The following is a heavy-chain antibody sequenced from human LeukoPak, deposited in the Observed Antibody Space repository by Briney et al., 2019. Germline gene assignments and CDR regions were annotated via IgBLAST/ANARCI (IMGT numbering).Heavy chain of an antibody. Sequence: GASVKVSCKASGYTFTSYGISWVRQAPGQGLEWMGWISAYNGNTNYAQKLQGRVTMTTDTSTSTAYMELRSLRSDDTAVYYCARLSVLRYFDWLLSDYGMDVWGQGTTVTASS. J-gene: IGHJ6*02. D-gene: IGHD3-9*01. CDR3: ARLSVLRYFDWLLSDYGMDV. CDR2: ISAYNGNT. V-gene: IGHV1-18*01. CDR1: GYTFTSYG.